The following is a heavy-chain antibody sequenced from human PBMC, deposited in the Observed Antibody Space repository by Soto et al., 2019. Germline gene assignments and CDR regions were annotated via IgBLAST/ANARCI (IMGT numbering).Heavy chain of an antibody. CDR2: ISGYNGDT. Sequence: ASVKVSCKAAGYTFTRYGISWVRQAPGQGLEGMGWISGYNGDTKYAQKFQGRVAMTVDTSTTTAYMELRSLTSDDGAVYDCAKNGQPPYSSYGMDVLAQGPPVTVS. CDR3: AKNGQPPYSSYGMDV. V-gene: IGHV1-18*01. CDR1: GYTFTRYG. J-gene: IGHJ6*02. D-gene: IGHD2-8*01.